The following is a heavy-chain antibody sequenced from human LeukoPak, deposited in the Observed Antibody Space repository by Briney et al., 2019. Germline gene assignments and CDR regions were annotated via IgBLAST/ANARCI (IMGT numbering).Heavy chain of an antibody. CDR1: GFTFSSYE. D-gene: IGHD6-13*01. CDR2: ISSSGSTI. J-gene: IGHJ2*01. V-gene: IGHV3-48*03. Sequence: PRGSLRLSCAASGFTFSSYEMNWVRQAPGKGLEWVSYISSSGSTIYYADSVKGRFTISRENAKNSLYLQMNSLRAGDTAVYYCARAAYSSTWYSRYFDLWGRGTLVTVSS. CDR3: ARAAYSSTWYSRYFDL.